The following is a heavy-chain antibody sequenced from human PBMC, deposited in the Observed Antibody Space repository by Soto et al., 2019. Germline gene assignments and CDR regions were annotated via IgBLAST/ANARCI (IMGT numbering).Heavy chain of an antibody. D-gene: IGHD3-9*01. CDR2: VSYDGTNK. Sequence: GGSLRLSCAASGFTFSSYGMHWVRQAPGKGLEWMAVVSYDGTNKYYADSVHGRFTISRDNSKNTLYLQMNSLRAEDTAVYYCVKSFDYDILTGYTSYFDYWGQGTLVTVSS. CDR1: GFTFSSYG. V-gene: IGHV3-30*18. CDR3: VKSFDYDILTGYTSYFDY. J-gene: IGHJ4*02.